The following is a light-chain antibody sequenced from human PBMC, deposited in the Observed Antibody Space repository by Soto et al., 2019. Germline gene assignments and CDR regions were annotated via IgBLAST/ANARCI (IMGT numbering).Light chain of an antibody. J-gene: IGLJ2*01. CDR2: EVS. CDR1: SSDVGGYNY. Sequence: QSALTQPPSASWSPGQSVTISCTGTSSDVGGYNYVSWYQQHPGKAPKLMIYEVSKRPSGVPDRFSGSKSGNTASLTVSGRQAEDEADYFCSAYAGSNNLVFGGGTKVTVL. V-gene: IGLV2-8*01. CDR3: SAYAGSNNLV.